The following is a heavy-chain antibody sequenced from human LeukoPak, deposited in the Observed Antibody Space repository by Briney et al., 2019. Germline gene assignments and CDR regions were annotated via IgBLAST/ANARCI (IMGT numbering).Heavy chain of an antibody. J-gene: IGHJ4*02. Sequence: SETLSLTCTVSGGSISSYYWSWIRQPPGKGLEWIGYIYYSGSTNYNPSLKSRLTISVDTSKNQFSLKLSSVTAADTAVYYCASVDPLNGSYFDYWGQGTLVTVSS. V-gene: IGHV4-59*01. CDR3: ASVDPLNGSYFDY. CDR1: GGSISSYY. CDR2: IYYSGST. D-gene: IGHD3/OR15-3a*01.